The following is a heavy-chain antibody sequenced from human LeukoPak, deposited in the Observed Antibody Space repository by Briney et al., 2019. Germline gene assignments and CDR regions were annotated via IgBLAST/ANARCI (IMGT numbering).Heavy chain of an antibody. V-gene: IGHV1-2*06. J-gene: IGHJ4*02. D-gene: IGHD6-13*01. Sequence: GASVKVSCKASGYTFTGYYMHWVRQAPGQGLEWMGRINPNSGGTNYAQKFQGRVTMTRDTSISTAYMELSRLGSDDTAVYYCARDYKSLSRIAAAGTYDYWGQGTLVTVSS. CDR1: GYTFTGYY. CDR2: INPNSGGT. CDR3: ARDYKSLSRIAAAGTYDY.